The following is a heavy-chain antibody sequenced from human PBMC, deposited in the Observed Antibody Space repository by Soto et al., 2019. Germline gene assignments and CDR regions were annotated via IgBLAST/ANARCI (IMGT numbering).Heavy chain of an antibody. CDR1: GFTFSSYA. J-gene: IGHJ6*03. D-gene: IGHD3-3*01. Sequence: GGSLRLSCAASGFTFSSYAMSWVRQAPGKGLEWVSAISGSGGSTYYADSVKGRFTISRDNSKNTLYLQMNSLRVEDTAVYYCGKGGGSGYFAYHYIDVSAKGTTVTVSS. V-gene: IGHV3-23*01. CDR2: ISGSGGST. CDR3: GKGGGSGYFAYHYIDV.